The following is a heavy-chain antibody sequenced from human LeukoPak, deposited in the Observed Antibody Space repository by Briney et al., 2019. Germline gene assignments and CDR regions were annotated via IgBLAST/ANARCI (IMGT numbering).Heavy chain of an antibody. CDR3: ARDFCSGGSCYRYFQH. D-gene: IGHD2-15*01. CDR2: INAGNGNT. Sequence: AASVKVSFTASGYTFTGYAMHWVRQAPGQRIEWMGWINAGNGNTKYSQKFQGRVTITRDTSASTAYMELSSLRSEDTAVYYCARDFCSGGSCYRYFQHWGQGTLVTVSS. V-gene: IGHV1-3*01. J-gene: IGHJ1*01. CDR1: GYTFTGYA.